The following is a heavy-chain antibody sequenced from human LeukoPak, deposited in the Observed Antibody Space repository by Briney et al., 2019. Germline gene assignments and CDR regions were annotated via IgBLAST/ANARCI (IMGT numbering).Heavy chain of an antibody. CDR2: IWYDGSNK. V-gene: IGHV3-33*01. D-gene: IGHD3-10*01. CDR1: GFTFSSYG. CDR3: ARARMVRGVKYHWFDP. J-gene: IGHJ5*02. Sequence: QSGGSLRLSCAASGFTFSSYGMHWVRQAPGKGLEWVAVIWYDGSNKYYADSVKGRFTISRDNSKNTLYLQMNSLRAEDTAVYYCARARMVRGVKYHWFDPWGQGTLVTVSS.